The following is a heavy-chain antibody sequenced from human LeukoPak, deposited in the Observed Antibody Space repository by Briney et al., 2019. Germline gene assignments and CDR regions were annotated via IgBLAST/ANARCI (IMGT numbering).Heavy chain of an antibody. CDR2: ISAYNGNT. Sequence: ASVKVSCKASGYTFTSYGISWVRQAPGQGLEWMGWISAYNGNTNYAQKLQGRVTMTTDTSTSTAYMELRSLRSDDTAVYYCVRDCSSTSCYDDTLFDYWGQGTLVTASS. CDR3: VRDCSSTSCYDDTLFDY. D-gene: IGHD2-2*01. J-gene: IGHJ4*02. CDR1: GYTFTSYG. V-gene: IGHV1-18*01.